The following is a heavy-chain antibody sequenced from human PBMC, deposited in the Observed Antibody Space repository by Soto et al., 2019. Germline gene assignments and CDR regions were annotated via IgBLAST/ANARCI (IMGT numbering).Heavy chain of an antibody. CDR1: VFTFSSYS. J-gene: IGHJ4*02. D-gene: IGHD3-22*01. CDR3: AVLRADYYDSSGYYPGTFDY. CDR2: ISSSSSTI. Sequence: GRSLRLSCSASVFTFSSYSMNWFRQAPGKGLEWVSYISSSSSTIYYADSVKGRFTISRDNAKNSLYLQMNSLRDEDTAVYYCAVLRADYYDSSGYYPGTFDYWGQGTLVTVSS. V-gene: IGHV3-48*02.